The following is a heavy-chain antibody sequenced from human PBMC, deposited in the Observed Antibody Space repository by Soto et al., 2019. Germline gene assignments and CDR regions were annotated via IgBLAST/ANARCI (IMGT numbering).Heavy chain of an antibody. J-gene: IGHJ6*02. CDR1: GYTFTSYY. D-gene: IGHD5-18*01. CDR3: AREITDTAMVTEDYYYYGMDV. V-gene: IGHV1-46*01. CDR2: INPSGGST. Sequence: ASVKVSCKTSGYTFTSYYMHWVRQATGQGLEWMGIINPSGGSTSYAQKFQGRVTMTRDTSTSTVYMELSSLRSEDTAVYYCAREITDTAMVTEDYYYYGMDVWGQGTTVTVSS.